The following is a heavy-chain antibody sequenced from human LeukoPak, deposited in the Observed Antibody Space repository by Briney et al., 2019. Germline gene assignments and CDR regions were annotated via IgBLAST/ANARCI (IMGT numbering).Heavy chain of an antibody. D-gene: IGHD3-22*01. V-gene: IGHV3-53*01. CDR2: IYSSATT. CDR3: ARHYYDSSVYHYIFDS. J-gene: IGHJ4*02. CDR1: GFTVSSNF. Sequence: GGSLRLSCAASGFTVSSNFMSWVRQAPGKGLEWVSVIYSSATTNYADFVKGRFTISRGTSKNTLYLQMNSLRAEDTAVYYCARHYYDSSVYHYIFDSWGQGTLVTVSS.